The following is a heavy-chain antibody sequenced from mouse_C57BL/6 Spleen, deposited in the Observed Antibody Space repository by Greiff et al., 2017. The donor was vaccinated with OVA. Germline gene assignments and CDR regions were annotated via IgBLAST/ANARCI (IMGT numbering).Heavy chain of an antibody. J-gene: IGHJ2*01. D-gene: IGHD2-5*01. CDR1: GFTFSDYG. V-gene: IGHV5-17*01. CDR3: AREGGSNYHFDY. Sequence: EVKLVESGGGLVKPGGSLKLSCAASGFTFSDYGMHWFRQAPEKGLEWVAYISSGSSTIYYADTVKGRFTISRDNAKNTLFLQMTSLRSEDTAMYYCAREGGSNYHFDYWGQGTTLTVSS. CDR2: ISSGSSTI.